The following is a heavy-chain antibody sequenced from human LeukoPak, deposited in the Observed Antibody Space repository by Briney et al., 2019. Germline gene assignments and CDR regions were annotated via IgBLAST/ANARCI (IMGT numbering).Heavy chain of an antibody. J-gene: IGHJ4*02. D-gene: IGHD3-10*01. CDR2: ISSSSSYI. V-gene: IGHV3-21*01. Sequence: GGSLRLSCAASGFTFSSYSMNWVRQAPGKGLEWVSSISSSSSYIYYADSVKGRFTISRDNAKNSLYLQMNSLRAEDTAVYYCAKIFGGSGSYPLNFDYWGQGTLVTVSS. CDR1: GFTFSSYS. CDR3: AKIFGGSGSYPLNFDY.